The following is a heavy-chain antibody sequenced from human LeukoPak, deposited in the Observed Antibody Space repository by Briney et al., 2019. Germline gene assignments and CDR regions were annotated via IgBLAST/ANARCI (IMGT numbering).Heavy chain of an antibody. Sequence: GGSLRLSCAASGFTFSSYSMNWVRQAPGKGLEWVSSISSSSSYIYYADSVKGRFTISRDNAKNSLYLQMNSLRAEDTAVYYCARVGGFGELLSYFDYWGQGTLVTVSS. CDR1: GFTFSSYS. V-gene: IGHV3-21*01. CDR3: ARVGGFGELLSYFDY. J-gene: IGHJ4*02. CDR2: ISSSSSYI. D-gene: IGHD3-10*01.